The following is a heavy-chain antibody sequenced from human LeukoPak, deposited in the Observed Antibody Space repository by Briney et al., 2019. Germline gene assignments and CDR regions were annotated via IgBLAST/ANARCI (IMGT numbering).Heavy chain of an antibody. Sequence: GGSLRLSCAASGFTFSSYSMNWVRQAPGKGLEWVSSISSSSSYIYYADSVKGRFTISRDNAKNSLYLQMNSLGAEDTAVYYCAREGGGNYYDSSGYYYVPLAFDYWGQGTLVTVSS. CDR3: AREGGGNYYDSSGYYYVPLAFDY. D-gene: IGHD3-22*01. V-gene: IGHV3-21*04. CDR2: ISSSSSYI. CDR1: GFTFSSYS. J-gene: IGHJ4*02.